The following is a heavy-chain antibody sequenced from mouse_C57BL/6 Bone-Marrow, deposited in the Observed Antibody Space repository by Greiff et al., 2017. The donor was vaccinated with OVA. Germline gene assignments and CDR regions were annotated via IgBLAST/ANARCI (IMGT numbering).Heavy chain of an antibody. D-gene: IGHD1-1*01. CDR3: ARGSLLLRSPHWYFDV. CDR2: IDPNSGGT. J-gene: IGHJ1*03. CDR1: GYTFTSYW. V-gene: IGHV1-72*01. Sequence: VQLQQPGAELVKPGASVKLSCKASGYTFTSYWMHWVKQRPGRGLEWIGRIDPNSGGTKYNEKFKSKATLTVDKPSSTAYMQLSSLTSEDSAVYYCARGSLLLRSPHWYFDVWGTGTTVTVSS.